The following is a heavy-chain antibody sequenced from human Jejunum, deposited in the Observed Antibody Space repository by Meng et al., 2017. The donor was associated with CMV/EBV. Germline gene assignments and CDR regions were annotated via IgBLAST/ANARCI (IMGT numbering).Heavy chain of an antibody. CDR3: ARIRDSSSWYWGY. D-gene: IGHD6-13*01. Sequence: AVSCCSISSSHWWSWVRQPPGKGLEWIGEIYHSGSTNYNPSLKSRVTISVDKSKNQFSLKLSSVTAADTAVYYCARIRDSSSWYWGYWGQGTLVTVSS. V-gene: IGHV4-4*02. CDR2: IYHSGST. J-gene: IGHJ4*02. CDR1: CCSISSSHW.